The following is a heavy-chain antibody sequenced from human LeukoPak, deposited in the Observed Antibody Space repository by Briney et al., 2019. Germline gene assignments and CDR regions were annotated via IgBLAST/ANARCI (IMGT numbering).Heavy chain of an antibody. D-gene: IGHD6-19*01. CDR2: INHSGST. CDR3: ARGPYSSGWYWTAGWFDP. J-gene: IGHJ5*02. CDR1: GGSFSGYY. Sequence: SETLSLTCAVYGGSFSGYYWSWIRQPPGKGLEWIGEINHSGSTNYNPSLKGRVTISVDTSKNQFSLKLSSVTAADTAVYYCARGPYSSGWYWTAGWFDPWGQGTLVTVSS. V-gene: IGHV4-34*01.